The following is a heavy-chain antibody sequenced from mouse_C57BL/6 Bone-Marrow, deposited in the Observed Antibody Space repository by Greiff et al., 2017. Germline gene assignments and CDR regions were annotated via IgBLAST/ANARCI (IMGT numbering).Heavy chain of an antibody. D-gene: IGHD2-3*01. CDR1: GYTFTNYW. CDR2: IYPGGGYT. Sequence: QVRLQQSGAELVRPGTSVKMSCKASGYTFTNYWIGWAKQRPGHGLEWIGDIYPGGGYTNYNEKFKGKATLTADKSSSTAYMQFSSLTSEDSAIYYCARDDGYSWFAYWGQGTLVTVSA. V-gene: IGHV1-63*01. CDR3: ARDDGYSWFAY. J-gene: IGHJ3*01.